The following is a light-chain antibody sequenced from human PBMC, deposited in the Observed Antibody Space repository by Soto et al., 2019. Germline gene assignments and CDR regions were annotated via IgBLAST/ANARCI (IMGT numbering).Light chain of an antibody. J-gene: IGKJ4*01. CDR3: QQYYTTPLT. CDR1: QSVSNNY. CDR2: GAS. Sequence: EIVLTQSPGTLSLSPGERATLSCRASQSVSNNYLAWYQQKPGQAPRLLIYGASTRAAGIPARFSGSGAGTDFTLTISSLQAEDVAVYYCQQYYTTPLTFGGGTKVDIK. V-gene: IGKV3D-7*01.